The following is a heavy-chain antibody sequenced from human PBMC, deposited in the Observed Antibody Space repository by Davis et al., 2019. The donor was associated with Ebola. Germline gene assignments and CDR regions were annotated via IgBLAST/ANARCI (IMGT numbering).Heavy chain of an antibody. J-gene: IGHJ6*02. CDR1: GFTFSSYA. CDR2: ISGSGGST. D-gene: IGHD5-18*01. Sequence: PGGSLRLSCAASGFTFSSYAMSWVRQAPGKGLEWVSAISGSGGSTYYADSVKGRFTISRDNSKNTLYLQMNSLRAEDTAVYYCAKDLALQLWLLPAVQGNYYYGMDVWGQGTTVTVSS. CDR3: AKDLALQLWLLPAVQGNYYYGMDV. V-gene: IGHV3-23*01.